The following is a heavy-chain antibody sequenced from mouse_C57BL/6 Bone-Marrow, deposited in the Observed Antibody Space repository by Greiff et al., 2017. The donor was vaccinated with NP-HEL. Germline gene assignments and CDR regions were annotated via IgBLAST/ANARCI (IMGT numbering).Heavy chain of an antibody. CDR3: ARHYYGSPYYFDY. Sequence: EVNVVESGGGLVKPGGSLKLSCAASGFTFSSYTMSWVRQTPEKRLEWVATISGGGGNTYYPDSVKGRFTISRDNAKNTLYLQMSSLRAEDTALYYCARHYYGSPYYFDYWGQGTTLTVSS. V-gene: IGHV5-9*01. CDR2: ISGGGGNT. D-gene: IGHD1-1*01. J-gene: IGHJ2*01. CDR1: GFTFSSYT.